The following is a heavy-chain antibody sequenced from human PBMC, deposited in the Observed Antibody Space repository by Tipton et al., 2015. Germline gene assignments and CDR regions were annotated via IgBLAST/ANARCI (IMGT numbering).Heavy chain of an antibody. V-gene: IGHV3-23*01. CDR1: GFIFRSYA. CDR2: ITGNSGTT. Sequence: GSLRLSCAASGFIFRSYAMSWVRQAPGKGLEWVSTITGNSGTTYYAGSVKGRFTISRDNSNNTLYLQMNSLRDEDTAVYYCARDGSNCGGDCYSRYFQHWGQGTLVTVSS. J-gene: IGHJ1*01. D-gene: IGHD2-21*02. CDR3: ARDGSNCGGDCYSRYFQH.